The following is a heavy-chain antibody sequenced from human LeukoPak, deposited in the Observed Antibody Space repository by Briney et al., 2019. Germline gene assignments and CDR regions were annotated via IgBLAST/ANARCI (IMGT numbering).Heavy chain of an antibody. CDR2: IYNSGST. CDR1: GYSISSGYY. D-gene: IGHD6-6*01. V-gene: IGHV4-38-2*02. Sequence: SETLSLTCTVSGYSISSGYYWGWIRQPPGKGLEWIGSIYNSGSTYYNPSLKSRVTISVDTSKNQFSLKLSSVTAADTAVYYCVRSSSSIFDYWGQGTLVTVSS. J-gene: IGHJ4*02. CDR3: VRSSSSIFDY.